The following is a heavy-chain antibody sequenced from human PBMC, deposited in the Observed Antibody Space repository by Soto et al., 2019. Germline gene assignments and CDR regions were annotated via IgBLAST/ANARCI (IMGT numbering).Heavy chain of an antibody. CDR2: ISSRSDI. CDR1: GFTSRTYS. J-gene: IGHJ6*02. Sequence: PGGSLRLSFVGSGFTSRTYSINWLRQAPGKGLEWVSSISSRSDIYYADSVKGRFTISRDNAKNSVSLQMNSLRAEDTAVYYCAREYTAWPIAYGLDVWGQGTTVTVSS. D-gene: IGHD2-2*02. CDR3: AREYTAWPIAYGLDV. V-gene: IGHV3-21*01.